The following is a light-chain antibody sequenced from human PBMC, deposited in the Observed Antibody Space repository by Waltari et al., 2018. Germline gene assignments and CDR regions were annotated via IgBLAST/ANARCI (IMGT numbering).Light chain of an antibody. J-gene: IGKJ4*01. Sequence: DIVMTQSPDSLSVSLGERPTINRNSSQSDLYRSNHKNYLAWYHQKPGQPPRFLINWASTRASGVPDRFSGSGSGTDFTLTISSLQAEDVAVYYCQQYFNSPPNFGGGTKVELK. CDR3: QQYFNSPPN. CDR2: WAS. CDR1: QSDLYRSNHKNY. V-gene: IGKV4-1*01.